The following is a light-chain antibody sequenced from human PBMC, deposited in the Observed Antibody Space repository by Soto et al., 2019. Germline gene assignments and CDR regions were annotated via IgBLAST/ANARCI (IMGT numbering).Light chain of an antibody. V-gene: IGLV2-14*01. CDR1: SSDVGAYDY. CDR2: EVI. Sequence: QSALTQPASVSGSPGQSITISCTGTSSDVGAYDYVSWYQQHPGKAPKLMIFEVINRPSGVSDRFSGSKSGNTASLTISGLQAEDEGDYYCSSYTSASTLIFGGGTKVTVL. J-gene: IGLJ2*01. CDR3: SSYTSASTLI.